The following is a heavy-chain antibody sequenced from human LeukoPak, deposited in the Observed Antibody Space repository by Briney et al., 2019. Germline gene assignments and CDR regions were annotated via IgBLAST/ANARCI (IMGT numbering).Heavy chain of an antibody. D-gene: IGHD4-23*01. V-gene: IGHV4-39*07. Sequence: PSETLSLTCTVSGGSISSSNYYWGWIRQPPGKGLEWIGSLSYSGRTYYNPSLKSRVTISVDTSKNQFSLKLSSVTAADTAVYYCARLRWLANANDYWGQGTLVTVSS. CDR1: GGSISSSNYY. J-gene: IGHJ4*02. CDR2: LSYSGRT. CDR3: ARLRWLANANDY.